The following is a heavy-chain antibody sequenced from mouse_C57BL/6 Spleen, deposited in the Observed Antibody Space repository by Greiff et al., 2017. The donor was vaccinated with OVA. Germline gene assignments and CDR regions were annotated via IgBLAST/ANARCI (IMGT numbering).Heavy chain of an antibody. D-gene: IGHD1-1*01. CDR1: GFTFSNYW. J-gene: IGHJ4*01. V-gene: IGHV6-3*01. Sequence: EVMVVESGGGLVQPGGSMKLSCVASGFTFSNYWMNWVRQSPEKGLEWVAQIRLKSDNYATHYAESVKGRFTISRDDSKSSVYLQMNNLRAEDTGIDYCTDYYGSSFYAMDYWGQGTSVTVSS. CDR2: IRLKSDNYAT. CDR3: TDYYGSSFYAMDY.